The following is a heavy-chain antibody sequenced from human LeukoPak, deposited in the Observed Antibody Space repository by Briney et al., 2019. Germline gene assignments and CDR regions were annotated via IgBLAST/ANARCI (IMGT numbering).Heavy chain of an antibody. D-gene: IGHD4-17*01. J-gene: IGHJ4*02. CDR1: GFTFSDYY. CDR3: ARIDRRDYGDYPINY. CDR2: ISSSSSYT. V-gene: IGHV3-11*06. Sequence: PGGSLRLSCAASGFTFSDYYMSWIRQAPGKGLEWVSYISSSSSYTNYADSVKGRFTISRDNAKNSLYLQMNSLRAEDTAVYYCARIDRRDYGDYPINYWGQGTLVTVPS.